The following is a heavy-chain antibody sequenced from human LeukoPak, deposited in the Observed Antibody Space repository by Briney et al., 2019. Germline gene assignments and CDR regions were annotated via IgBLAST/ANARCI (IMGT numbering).Heavy chain of an antibody. V-gene: IGHV3-21*01. CDR2: ISSSSRYI. Sequence: PGGSLRLSCAASGFTFSSYSMNWVRQAPEKGLEWVSSISSSSRYIYYADSVKGRFTISRDNAKNSLYLQMNSLRAEDTAVCYCARDLCSGGSCALGYWGQGTLVTVSS. CDR1: GFTFSSYS. D-gene: IGHD2-15*01. J-gene: IGHJ4*02. CDR3: ARDLCSGGSCALGY.